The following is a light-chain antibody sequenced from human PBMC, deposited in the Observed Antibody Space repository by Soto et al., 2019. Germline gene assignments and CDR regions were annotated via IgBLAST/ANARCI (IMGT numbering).Light chain of an antibody. CDR1: QGISSY. CDR3: QQHDTYPIS. J-gene: IGKJ5*01. V-gene: IGKV1-9*01. Sequence: DIQLTQSPSFLSASVGDRVTITCRASQGISSYLAWYQQKPGKAPKLLIYAASTLQSGVPSRFSGSGSGTEFTLTITSLQPEDFATYYCQQHDTYPISFGQGTRLEI. CDR2: AAS.